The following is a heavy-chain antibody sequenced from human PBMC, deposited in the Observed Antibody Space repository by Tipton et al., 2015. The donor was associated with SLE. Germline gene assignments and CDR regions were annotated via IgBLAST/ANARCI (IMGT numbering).Heavy chain of an antibody. Sequence: LRLSCTVSGGSISSYYWSWVRQPPGKGLEWIGYIYYSGSTNYNPSLKSRVTISVDTSKNQFSLKLSSVTAADTAVYYCARVDELLLDYWSQGTLVTVSS. CDR2: IYYSGST. CDR3: ARVDELLLDY. D-gene: IGHD1-26*01. V-gene: IGHV4-59*01. CDR1: GGSISSYY. J-gene: IGHJ4*02.